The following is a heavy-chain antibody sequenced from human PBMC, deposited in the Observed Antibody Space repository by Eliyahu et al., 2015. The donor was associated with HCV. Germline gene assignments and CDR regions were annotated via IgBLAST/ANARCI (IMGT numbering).Heavy chain of an antibody. CDR1: GFTFSNAW. D-gene: IGHD2-8*01. CDR2: IKSKTDGGTT. J-gene: IGHJ6*02. CDR3: TTDHPGLYCTNGVCHPYYYGMDV. V-gene: IGHV3-15*07. Sequence: EVQLVESGGGLVKPGGSLRLSCAASGFTFSNAWXNWVXXXPGKGLEWVGRIKSKTDGGTTDYAAPVKGRFTISRDDSKNTLYLQMNSLKTEDTAVYYCTTDHPGLYCTNGVCHPYYYGMDVWGQGTTVTVSS.